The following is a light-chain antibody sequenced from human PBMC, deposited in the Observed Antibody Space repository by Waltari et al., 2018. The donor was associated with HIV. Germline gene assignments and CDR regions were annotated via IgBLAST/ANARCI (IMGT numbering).Light chain of an antibody. Sequence: QSVLTQPPSASGTPGQRVSISCSGSDSNIGRNYVYWYQQVAGPAPKLLIYRDNQRPSGVSDRFSGSKSGSSASLAISGLRSEEEAAYFCAVWDDSLTGVIFGGKTKLTVL. V-gene: IGLV1-47*01. J-gene: IGLJ2*01. CDR3: AVWDDSLTGVI. CDR1: DSNIGRNY. CDR2: RDN.